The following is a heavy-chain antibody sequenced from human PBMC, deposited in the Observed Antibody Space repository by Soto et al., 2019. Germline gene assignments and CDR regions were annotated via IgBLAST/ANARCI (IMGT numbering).Heavy chain of an antibody. J-gene: IGHJ4*02. Sequence: SETLSLTCTVSGGSIISGGYYWRWIRQHPGKGLEWIGYIYYSGSTYYNPSLKSRVTISVDTSKNQFSLKLSSVTAADTAVYYCARGTLVATSYYFDYWGQGTLVTVSS. CDR3: ARGTLVATSYYFDY. CDR2: IYYSGST. D-gene: IGHD5-12*01. CDR1: GGSIISGGYY. V-gene: IGHV4-31*03.